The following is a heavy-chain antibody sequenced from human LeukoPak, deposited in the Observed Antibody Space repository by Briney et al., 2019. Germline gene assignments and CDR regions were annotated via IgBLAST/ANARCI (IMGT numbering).Heavy chain of an antibody. Sequence: GGSLRLSCAASGFTFSSYWMSWVRQAPGKGLEWVANIKQDGSEKYYVDSVKGRFTISRGNAKNSLYLQMNSLRAEDTAVYYCASDHWNYGGGFDIWGQGTMVTVSS. CDR1: GFTFSSYW. J-gene: IGHJ3*02. CDR2: IKQDGSEK. D-gene: IGHD1-7*01. V-gene: IGHV3-7*01. CDR3: ASDHWNYGGGFDI.